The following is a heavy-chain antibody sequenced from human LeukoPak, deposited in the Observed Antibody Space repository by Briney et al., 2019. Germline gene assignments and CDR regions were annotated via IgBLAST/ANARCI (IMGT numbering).Heavy chain of an antibody. Sequence: GGPLRLSCAASGFTFSTYWMSWVRQAPGKGLEWVANIKQDGSEKYYVDSVKGRFTISRDNAKNSLYLQMNSLRAEDTAVYYCARDHGRSLLDYWGQGTLVTVSS. CDR2: IKQDGSEK. J-gene: IGHJ4*02. CDR3: ARDHGRSLLDY. D-gene: IGHD1-26*01. CDR1: GFTFSTYW. V-gene: IGHV3-7*01.